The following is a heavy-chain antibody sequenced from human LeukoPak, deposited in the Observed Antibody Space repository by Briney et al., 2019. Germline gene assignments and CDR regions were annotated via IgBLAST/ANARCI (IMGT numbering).Heavy chain of an antibody. J-gene: IGHJ4*02. Sequence: PGGSLRLSCAASGFTFSSYAMHWVRQAPGKGLKWVALISSDGSNKYYADSVKGRFTISRDNSKNTLYLQMNSLRTEDTAVFYCARGSGYYTGDFWGQGALVTVSS. D-gene: IGHD3-22*01. V-gene: IGHV3-30*04. CDR3: ARGSGYYTGDF. CDR1: GFTFSSYA. CDR2: ISSDGSNK.